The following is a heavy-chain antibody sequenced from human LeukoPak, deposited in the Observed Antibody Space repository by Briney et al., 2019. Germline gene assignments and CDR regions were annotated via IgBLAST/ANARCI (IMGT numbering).Heavy chain of an antibody. CDR2: ISGSAGNT. Sequence: PGGSLRLSCAASGFTFSSYAMSWVRQAPGKGLEWVSTISGSAGNTYYADSVKGRFTISRDNSKNTLYLQMNSLRAEDTAIYYCAKFISAAAGSPLDYWGQGTLVTVSS. D-gene: IGHD6-13*01. CDR3: AKFISAAAGSPLDY. J-gene: IGHJ4*02. CDR1: GFTFSSYA. V-gene: IGHV3-23*01.